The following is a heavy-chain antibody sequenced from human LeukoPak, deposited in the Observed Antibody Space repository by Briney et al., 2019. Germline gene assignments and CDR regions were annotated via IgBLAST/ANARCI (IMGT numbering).Heavy chain of an antibody. D-gene: IGHD3-10*01. V-gene: IGHV1-2*02. CDR1: GYTLTGYY. CDR2: INPNSGGT. J-gene: IGHJ3*02. CDR3: ARDSGSGSYYNVAFDI. Sequence: GASVKVSCKASGYTLTGYYMHWVRQAPGQGLEWMGWINPNSGGTNYAQKFQGRVTMTRDTSISTAYMELSRLRSDDTAVYYCARDSGSGSYYNVAFDIWGQGTMVTVSS.